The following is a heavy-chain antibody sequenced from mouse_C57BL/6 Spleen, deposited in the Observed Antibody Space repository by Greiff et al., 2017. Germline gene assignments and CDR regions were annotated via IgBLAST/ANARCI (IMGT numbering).Heavy chain of an antibody. Sequence: VQLQQSGAELVKPGASVKLSCKASGYTFTSYWMQWVKQRPGQGLEWIGEIDPSDSYTNYNQKFKGKATLTVDTSSSTAYMQLSSLTSEDSAVYYCAAQATGFDYWGQGTTLTVSS. CDR1: GYTFTSYW. CDR3: AAQATGFDY. D-gene: IGHD3-2*02. V-gene: IGHV1-50*01. J-gene: IGHJ2*01. CDR2: IDPSDSYT.